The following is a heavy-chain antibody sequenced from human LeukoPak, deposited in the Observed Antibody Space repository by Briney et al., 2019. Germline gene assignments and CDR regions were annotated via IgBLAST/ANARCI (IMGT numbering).Heavy chain of an antibody. J-gene: IGHJ4*02. Sequence: PGGSLRLSCAASGFTFSSYSMNWVRQAPGKGLEWVSYISSSSSTIYYADSVKGRFTISRDNSKNTLYLQMNSLRAEDTAVYYCAKVDTMVRGVIWDDYWGQGTLVTVSS. CDR3: AKVDTMVRGVIWDDY. D-gene: IGHD3-10*01. CDR1: GFTFSSYS. V-gene: IGHV3-48*01. CDR2: ISSSSSTI.